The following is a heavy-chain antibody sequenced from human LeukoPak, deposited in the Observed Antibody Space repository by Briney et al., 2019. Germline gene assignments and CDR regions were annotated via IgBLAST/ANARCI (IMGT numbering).Heavy chain of an antibody. D-gene: IGHD1-1*01. Sequence: GESLQISCQGSGYSFTRHWIAWVRQMSGKGLEWMGIIYPGDSDTRYSPSFQGQVTISVDRSISTAYLQWSSLKASDTARYYCARRVISNWSAMDVWCRPSKVTVSS. CDR1: GYSFTRHW. J-gene: IGHJ6*01. V-gene: IGHV5-51*01. CDR3: ARRVISNWSAMDV. CDR2: IYPGDSDT.